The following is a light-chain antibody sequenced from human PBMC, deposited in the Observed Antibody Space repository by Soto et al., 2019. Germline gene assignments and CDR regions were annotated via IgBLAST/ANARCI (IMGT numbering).Light chain of an antibody. CDR1: QSVNTY. CDR2: DAS. J-gene: IGKJ1*01. CDR3: QQRSSWPLT. Sequence: ENVLTQSPATLSLSPGERVSLSCRASQSVNTYFAWYQQKPGQAPRLLIYDASSRATGIPARFSGSGSGTDFTLTISSLEPEDFAIYYCQQRSSWPLTFGHGTRVEI. V-gene: IGKV3-11*01.